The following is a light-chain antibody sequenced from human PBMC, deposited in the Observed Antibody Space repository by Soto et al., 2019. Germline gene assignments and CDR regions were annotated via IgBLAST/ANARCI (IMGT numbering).Light chain of an antibody. CDR1: QTISSW. J-gene: IGKJ1*01. V-gene: IGKV1-5*03. CDR2: KAS. Sequence: DIHIPQSHHTLSASVGDAVTITFRASQTISSWLAWYQQKPGQAPNLLIYKASSLESAVPSRFSGSGSGTEFTLTISSLQPDDFATYYCQHYNSYGTFGQGTNV. CDR3: QHYNSYGT.